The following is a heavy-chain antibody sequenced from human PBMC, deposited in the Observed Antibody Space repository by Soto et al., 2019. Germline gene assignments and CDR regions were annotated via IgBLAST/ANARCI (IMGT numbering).Heavy chain of an antibody. CDR3: ARDGSSSSRAIDY. CDR2: IIPIFGTA. CDR1: GGTFSSYA. J-gene: IGHJ4*02. Sequence: SVKVSCKASGGTFSSYAISWVRQAPGQGLEWMGGIIPIFGTANYAQRFQGRVTITADESTSTAYMELSSLRSEDTAVYYCARDGSSSSRAIDYWGQGTLVTVSS. D-gene: IGHD6-6*01. V-gene: IGHV1-69*13.